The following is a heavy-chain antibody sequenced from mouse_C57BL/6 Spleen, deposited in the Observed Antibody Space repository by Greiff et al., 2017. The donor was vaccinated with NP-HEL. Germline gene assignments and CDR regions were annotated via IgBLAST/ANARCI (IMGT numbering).Heavy chain of an antibody. J-gene: IGHJ3*01. Sequence: VKLMESGPGLVAPSQSLSITCTVSGFSLTSYAISWVRQPPGQGLAWLGVIWTGGGTNYNSALKSRLSISKDNSKSQVFLKMTSLQTDDTARYYCASKDYSNYVAYWGQGTLVTVSA. CDR2: IWTGGGT. V-gene: IGHV2-9-1*01. CDR1: GFSLTSYA. D-gene: IGHD2-5*01. CDR3: ASKDYSNYVAY.